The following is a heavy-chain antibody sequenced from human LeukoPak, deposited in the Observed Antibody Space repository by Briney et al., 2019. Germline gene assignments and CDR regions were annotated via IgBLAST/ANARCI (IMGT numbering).Heavy chain of an antibody. CDR3: ARGLTVDAAAVPVDAFDI. V-gene: IGHV1-8*03. D-gene: IGHD6-13*01. J-gene: IGHJ3*02. CDR2: MNPNSGNT. CDR1: GYTFTSYD. Sequence: RASVKVSCKASGYTFTSYDINWVRQATGQGLEWMGWMNPNSGNTGSAQKFQGRVTITRNTSISTAYMELSSLRLKDTAVYYCARGLTVDAAAVPVDAFDIWGQGTMVTVSS.